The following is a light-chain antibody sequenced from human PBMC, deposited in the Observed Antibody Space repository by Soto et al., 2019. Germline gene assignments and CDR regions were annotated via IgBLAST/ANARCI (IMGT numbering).Light chain of an antibody. V-gene: IGLV1-40*01. J-gene: IGLJ2*01. CDR2: GNS. Sequence: QSVLTQPPSVSGAPGQRVTISCTGSSSNIGAGYDVHWYQQLPGTAPKLLIYGNSNRPSGVPDRFSGSKSGTSASLAITGLQSEDEAADYCQSYDSSLSGVVFGGGTKLTVL. CDR3: QSYDSSLSGVV. CDR1: SSNIGAGYD.